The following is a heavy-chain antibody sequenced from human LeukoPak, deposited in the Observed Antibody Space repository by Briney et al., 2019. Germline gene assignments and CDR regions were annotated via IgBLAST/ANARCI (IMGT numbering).Heavy chain of an antibody. V-gene: IGHV3-23*01. Sequence: GGSLRLSCAASGFTVSSNYMSWVRQAPGKGLEWVSAISGSGGSTYYADSVKGRFTISRDNSKNTLYLQMNSLRAEDTAVYYCAKVQSSYYDSSGYYFDYWGQGTLVTVSS. CDR3: AKVQSSYYDSSGYYFDY. CDR2: ISGSGGST. J-gene: IGHJ4*02. D-gene: IGHD3-22*01. CDR1: GFTVSSNY.